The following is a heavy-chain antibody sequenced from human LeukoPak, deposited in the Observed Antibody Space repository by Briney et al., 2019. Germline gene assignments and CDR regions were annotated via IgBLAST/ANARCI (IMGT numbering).Heavy chain of an antibody. CDR3: ARAYCSSTSCQTEHFDY. CDR2: ISAYNGNT. Sequence: GASVKVSCKASGGTFSSYAISWVRQAPGQGLEWMGWISAYNGNTNYAQKLQGRVTMTTDTSTSTAYMELRSLRSDDTAVYYCARAYCSSTSCQTEHFDYWGQGTLVTVSS. D-gene: IGHD2-2*01. J-gene: IGHJ4*02. CDR1: GGTFSSYA. V-gene: IGHV1-18*01.